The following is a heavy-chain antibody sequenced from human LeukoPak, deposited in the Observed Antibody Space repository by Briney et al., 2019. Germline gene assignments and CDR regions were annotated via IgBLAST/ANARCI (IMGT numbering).Heavy chain of an antibody. Sequence: GRSLRLSCAASGFTFSSYAMHWVRQAPGKGLEWVAVISYDGSNKYYADSVKGRFTISRDNSKNTLYLQMNSLRAEDTAVYYCAKYVVPRYWGQGTLVTVSS. CDR3: AKYVVPRY. D-gene: IGHD2-8*01. J-gene: IGHJ4*02. CDR1: GFTFSSYA. CDR2: ISYDGSNK. V-gene: IGHV3-30*04.